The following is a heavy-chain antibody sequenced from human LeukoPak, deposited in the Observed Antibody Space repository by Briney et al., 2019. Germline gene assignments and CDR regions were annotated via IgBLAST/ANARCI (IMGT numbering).Heavy chain of an antibody. CDR2: INPNSGGT. Sequence: ASVKVSCKASGYTFTGYYTHWVRQAPGQGLEWMGWINPNSGGTNYAQKFQGRVTMTRDTSISTAYMELSRLRSDDTAVYYCARVGEYIAVAGTGDWFDPWGQGTLVTVSS. D-gene: IGHD6-19*01. CDR1: GYTFTGYY. J-gene: IGHJ5*02. CDR3: ARVGEYIAVAGTGDWFDP. V-gene: IGHV1-2*02.